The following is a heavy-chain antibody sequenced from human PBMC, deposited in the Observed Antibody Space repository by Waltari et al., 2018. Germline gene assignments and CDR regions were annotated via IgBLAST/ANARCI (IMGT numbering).Heavy chain of an antibody. J-gene: IGHJ4*02. CDR1: GFSFGSYA. CDR2: LSVSGDNT. D-gene: IGHD2-8*01. CDR3: AKDESNYDPIYSTNHFDS. Sequence: DVLLLESGGALVQPGGSLRLSCAASGFSFGSYAMSWVSQAPGKGLEWVSSLSVSGDNTYYSDSVKGRFTISRDNSNNTLFLQMNLLRVEDAALYYCAKDESNYDPIYSTNHFDSWGQGTLVTVSS. V-gene: IGHV3-23*01.